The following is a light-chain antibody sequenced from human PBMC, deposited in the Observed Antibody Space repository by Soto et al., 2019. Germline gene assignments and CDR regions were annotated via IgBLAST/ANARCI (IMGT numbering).Light chain of an antibody. Sequence: QSALPQPASVSGSPGQSITIACTGSSSDIGGYNFVSWYQHHAGKAPKLMIYDVIKRPSGVSRRFSGSKSGNTASLTISGLQPEDEADYFCSSYTTSTTAVFGGGTKLTVL. V-gene: IGLV2-14*03. J-gene: IGLJ2*01. CDR1: SSDIGGYNF. CDR3: SSYTTSTTAV. CDR2: DVI.